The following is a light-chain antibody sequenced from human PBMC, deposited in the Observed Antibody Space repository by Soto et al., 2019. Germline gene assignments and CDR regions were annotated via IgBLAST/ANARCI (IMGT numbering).Light chain of an antibody. CDR1: QPISKW. CDR3: QQYNGHSTWT. Sequence: DIQMPQSPSTLSASVGDRATITCRASQPISKWLAWYQQKPGKAPKVLIWDAYTLQRGVPSRFSGSGSGTEFTLTISCLQPDDFATYYCQQYNGHSTWTFGPGTKVDIK. J-gene: IGKJ1*01. CDR2: DAY. V-gene: IGKV1-5*01.